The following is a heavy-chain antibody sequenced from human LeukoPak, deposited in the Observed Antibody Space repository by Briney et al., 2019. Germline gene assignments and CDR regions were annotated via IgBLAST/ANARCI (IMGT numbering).Heavy chain of an antibody. CDR2: IIPILGIA. J-gene: IGHJ6*02. Sequence: SVKVSCKASGGTFSSYAISWVRQAPGQGLEWMGRIIPILGIANYAQKFQGRVTITADKSTSTAYMELSSLRSEDTAVHYCARDRGLGYCSGGSCRLNYYYGMDVWGQGTTVTVSS. V-gene: IGHV1-69*04. D-gene: IGHD2-15*01. CDR1: GGTFSSYA. CDR3: ARDRGLGYCSGGSCRLNYYYGMDV.